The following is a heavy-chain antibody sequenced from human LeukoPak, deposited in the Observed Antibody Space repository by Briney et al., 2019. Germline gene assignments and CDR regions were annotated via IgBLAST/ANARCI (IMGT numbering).Heavy chain of an antibody. CDR2: ISSSSSYI. CDR3: ARDVVPAAISHYYFDY. CDR1: GFTFSSYS. D-gene: IGHD2-2*02. Sequence: GGSLRLSCAASGFTFSSYSMNWVRQAPGKGLEWVSSISSSSSYIYYADSVKGRFTISRDNAKNSLYLQMNSLRAEDTAVYYCARDVVPAAISHYYFDYWGQGTLVTVSS. V-gene: IGHV3-21*01. J-gene: IGHJ4*02.